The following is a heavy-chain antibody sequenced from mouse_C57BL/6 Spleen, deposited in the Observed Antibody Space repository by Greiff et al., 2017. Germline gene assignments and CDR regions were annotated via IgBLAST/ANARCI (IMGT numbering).Heavy chain of an antibody. CDR1: GYTFTDYN. D-gene: IGHD1-1*01. V-gene: IGHV1-18*01. CDR3: ARTGDYGSSHWYFDV. J-gene: IGHJ1*03. Sequence: VQLKESGPELVKPGASVKIPCKASGYTFTDYNMDWVKQSHGKSLEWIGDINPNNGGTIYNQKFKGKATLTVDKSSSTAYMELRSLTSEDTAGYYGARTGDYGSSHWYFDVGGTGTTGTVSS. CDR2: INPNNGGT.